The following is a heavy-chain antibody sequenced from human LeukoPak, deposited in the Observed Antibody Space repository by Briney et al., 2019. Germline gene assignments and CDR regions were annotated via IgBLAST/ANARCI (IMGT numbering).Heavy chain of an antibody. J-gene: IGHJ6*03. CDR3: AKDPRRGYSYGHAKRTYMDV. CDR2: ISSNGGST. D-gene: IGHD5-18*01. V-gene: IGHV3-64*01. CDR1: GFTFSSYA. Sequence: GGSLRLSCAASGFTFSSYAMHWVRQAPGKGLEYVSAISSNGGSTYYANSVKGRFTISRDNSKNTLYLQMGSLRAEDTAVYYCAKDPRRGYSYGHAKRTYMDVWGKGTTVTVSS.